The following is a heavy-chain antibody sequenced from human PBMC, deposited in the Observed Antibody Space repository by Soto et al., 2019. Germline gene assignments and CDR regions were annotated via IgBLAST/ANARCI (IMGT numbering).Heavy chain of an antibody. J-gene: IGHJ4*02. CDR3: AIGSGPVQY. V-gene: IGHV3-23*01. CDR2: INGAGVNT. D-gene: IGHD1-26*01. CDR1: GFSFSSYA. Sequence: EVQLLESGGGLVQPGGSLRLSCAASGFSFSSYAMQWVRQAPGKGLDWVSAINGAGVNTYYAGSVKGRFNISRDNSQNTLHLHMNSLRAYDTAVYYCAIGSGPVQYWGLGTLVTVSS.